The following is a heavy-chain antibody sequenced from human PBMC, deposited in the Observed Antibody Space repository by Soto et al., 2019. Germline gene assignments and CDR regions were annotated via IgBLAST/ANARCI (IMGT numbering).Heavy chain of an antibody. Sequence: GASVKVSCKASGYTFTGYGISWVRQAPGQGLEWMGWISAYNGNTNYAQRLQGRVTMTTDTSTSTAYMELRSLRSDDTAVYYCARDRIFHSTLNWFAPWGQGTLVTVSS. V-gene: IGHV1-18*01. D-gene: IGHD6-13*01. CDR3: ARDRIFHSTLNWFAP. CDR1: GYTFTGYG. CDR2: ISAYNGNT. J-gene: IGHJ5*02.